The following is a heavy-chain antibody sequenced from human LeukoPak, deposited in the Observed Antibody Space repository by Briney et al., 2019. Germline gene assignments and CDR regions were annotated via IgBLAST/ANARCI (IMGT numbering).Heavy chain of an antibody. CDR2: ISYDGSNK. CDR1: GFTFSSYA. V-gene: IGHV3-30*04. J-gene: IGHJ6*03. Sequence: PGRSLRLSCAASGFTFSSYAMHWVRQAPGKGLEWVAVISYDGSNKYYADSVKGRFTISRDNSKNTLYLQMNSLRAEDTAVYYCARDYYDSSGYYPRYYYYYMDVWGKGTTVTVSS. D-gene: IGHD3-22*01. CDR3: ARDYYDSSGYYPRYYYYYMDV.